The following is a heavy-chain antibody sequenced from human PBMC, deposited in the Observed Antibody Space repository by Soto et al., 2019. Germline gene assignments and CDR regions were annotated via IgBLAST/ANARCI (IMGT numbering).Heavy chain of an antibody. V-gene: IGHV3-23*01. CDR1: GFTFSSYA. D-gene: IGHD4-17*01. CDR2: IRGSGGRT. Sequence: HPGGSLRVYCAASGFTFSSYAIRWVRQAPGKGLQWVSGIRGSGGRTYYAGSVKRRFTIARENSKNTLYPQMNSLSPAATAVYFCAKDYPMTTKAFDIWGQGTMV. J-gene: IGHJ3*02. CDR3: AKDYPMTTKAFDI.